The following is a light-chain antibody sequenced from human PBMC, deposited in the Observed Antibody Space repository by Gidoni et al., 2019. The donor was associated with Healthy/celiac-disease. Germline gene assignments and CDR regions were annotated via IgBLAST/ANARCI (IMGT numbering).Light chain of an antibody. CDR2: GAS. Sequence: EIVMTQSPATLSVSPGERATLFCRASQGVSSNLAWYQQKPGQAPRLLIYGASTRATGIPARFSGSGSGTEFTLTISSLQSEDFAVYYCQQYNNWWTFXQXTKVEIK. CDR1: QGVSSN. V-gene: IGKV3-15*01. J-gene: IGKJ1*01. CDR3: QQYNNWWT.